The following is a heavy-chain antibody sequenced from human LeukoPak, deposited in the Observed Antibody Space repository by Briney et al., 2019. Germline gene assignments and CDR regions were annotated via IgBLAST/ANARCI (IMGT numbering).Heavy chain of an antibody. V-gene: IGHV2-70*01. CDR1: GFSLSTSGMC. J-gene: IGHJ3*02. Sequence: SGPALVKPTQTLTLTCTFSGFSLSTSGMCVSWIRRPPGKALEWLALIDWDDDKYYSTSLKTRLTISKDTSKNQVVLTMTNMDPVDTATYYCARVIAVAGTFAFDIWGQGTMVTVSS. D-gene: IGHD6-19*01. CDR2: IDWDDDK. CDR3: ARVIAVAGTFAFDI.